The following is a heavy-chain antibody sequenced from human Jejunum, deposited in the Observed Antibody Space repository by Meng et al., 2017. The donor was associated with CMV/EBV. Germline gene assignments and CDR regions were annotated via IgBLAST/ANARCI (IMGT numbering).Heavy chain of an antibody. D-gene: IGHD3-3*01. V-gene: IGHV3-23*01. J-gene: IGHJ5*02. CDR2: ISGSGDAT. Sequence: QLLESXXGXVXXGGXLILSCAASGFTFSQFAMSWVRQAPGKGLEWVSVISGSGDATYPADSVKGRFTISRDNSKNTLYLQMNSLRAEDAAIYYCVAQSGYPKGWFDPWGQGTLVTVSS. CDR1: GFTFSQFA. CDR3: VAQSGYPKGWFDP.